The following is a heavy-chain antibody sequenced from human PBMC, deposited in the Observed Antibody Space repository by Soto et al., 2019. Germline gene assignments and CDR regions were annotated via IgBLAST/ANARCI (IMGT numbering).Heavy chain of an antibody. CDR2: ISGTSTDT. D-gene: IGHD3-10*01. Sequence: QVQLVESGGALVRPGESLTLSCVASGFTFSEVYMSWIRQAPGKGPEYISYISGTSTDTNYADSVRGRFTVSRDNARNSLYLHMSILRAEDTALYYCSQYARGGPSWGQGTLVTVSS. J-gene: IGHJ1*01. V-gene: IGHV3-11*06. CDR1: GFTFSEVY. CDR3: SQYARGGPS.